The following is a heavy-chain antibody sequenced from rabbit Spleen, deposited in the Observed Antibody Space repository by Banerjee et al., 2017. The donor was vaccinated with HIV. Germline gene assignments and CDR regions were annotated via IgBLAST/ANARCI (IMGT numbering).Heavy chain of an antibody. Sequence: EQLEESGGGLVKPEGSLTLTCTASGFSFGSDAMCWVRQAPGKGLEWIGCIYTGSGRTYYASWVDGRFTISKTSSTTVTLQMTSLTAADTATYFCARVGGVGVYGYATLWGPGTLVTVS. J-gene: IGHJ4*01. CDR3: ARVGGVGVYGYATL. CDR1: GFSFGSDA. D-gene: IGHD6-1*01. V-gene: IGHV1S45*01. CDR2: IYTGSGRT.